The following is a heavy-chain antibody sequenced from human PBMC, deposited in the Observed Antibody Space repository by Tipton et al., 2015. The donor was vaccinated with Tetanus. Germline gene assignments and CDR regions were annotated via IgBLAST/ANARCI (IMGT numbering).Heavy chain of an antibody. CDR3: SRDRGEAWTNFYYMDV. V-gene: IGHV3-7*01. Sequence: SLRLSCIGSGFTFSDYWMSWVRQAPGKGLEWVASIQRHGGQTYYTDSVRGRFTISRGADKSLYLQMISLRAEDTAVYYCSRDRGEAWTNFYYMDVWGKGTTVTVSS. J-gene: IGHJ6*03. CDR1: GFTFSDYW. CDR2: IQRHGGQT. D-gene: IGHD3-10*01.